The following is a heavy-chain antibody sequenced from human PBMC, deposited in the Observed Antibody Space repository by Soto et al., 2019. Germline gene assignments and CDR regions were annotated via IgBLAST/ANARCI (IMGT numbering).Heavy chain of an antibody. D-gene: IGHD4-4*01. Sequence: QVQLVQSGPEVKKPGASVKVSCKASGYTFTSYGISWVRQAPGQGLDWMGWINAYNVYTHYAQHLQVRVTLTTDTSAITAYMELRCLRSDDTAVYYCARDYDFRIDYWGLGTLVTVSS. CDR1: GYTFTSYG. V-gene: IGHV1-18*01. J-gene: IGHJ4*02. CDR3: ARDYDFRIDY. CDR2: INAYNVYT.